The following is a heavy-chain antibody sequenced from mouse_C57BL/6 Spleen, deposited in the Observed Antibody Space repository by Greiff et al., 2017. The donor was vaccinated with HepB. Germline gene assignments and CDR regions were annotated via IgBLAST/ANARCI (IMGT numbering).Heavy chain of an antibody. CDR1: GYTFTSYW. Sequence: QVQLKQPGAELVKPGASVKLSCKASGYTFTSYWMQWVKQRPGQGLEWIGEIDPSDSYTNYNQKFKGKATLTVDTSSSTAYMQLSSLTSEDSAVYYCARRGGALYYGNYYWYFDVWGTGTTVTVSS. CDR3: ARRGGALYYGNYYWYFDV. V-gene: IGHV1-50*01. D-gene: IGHD2-1*01. J-gene: IGHJ1*03. CDR2: IDPSDSYT.